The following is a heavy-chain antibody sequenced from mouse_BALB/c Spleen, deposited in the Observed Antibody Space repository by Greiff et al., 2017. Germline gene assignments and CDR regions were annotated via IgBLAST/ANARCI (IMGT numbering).Heavy chain of an antibody. CDR1: GFTFSDYY. CDR2: ISDGGSYT. Sequence: EVKLMESGGGLVKPGGSLKLSCAASGFTFSDYYMYWVRQTPEKRLEWVATISDGGSYTYYPDSVKGRFTISRDNAKNNLYLQMSSLKSEDTAMYYCARGFHYYAMDYWGQGTSVTVSS. CDR3: ARGFHYYAMDY. J-gene: IGHJ4*01. V-gene: IGHV5-4*02.